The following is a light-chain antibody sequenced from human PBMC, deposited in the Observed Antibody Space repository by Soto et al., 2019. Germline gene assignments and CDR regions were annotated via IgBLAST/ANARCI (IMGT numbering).Light chain of an antibody. Sequence: EIVLTQSPATLSLSPGERATLSCRASQSVSSYLACYQQKPGQAPRLLIYDASNRATGIPARFSGSGSWTYFTLTISSLEPEDVAVYYCQQRSNWRWTFGQGPKVEVK. V-gene: IGKV3-11*01. CDR2: DAS. CDR1: QSVSSY. CDR3: QQRSNWRWT. J-gene: IGKJ1*01.